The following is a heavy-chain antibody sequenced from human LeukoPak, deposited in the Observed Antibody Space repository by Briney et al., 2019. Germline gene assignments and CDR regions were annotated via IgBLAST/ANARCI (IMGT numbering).Heavy chain of an antibody. CDR1: GDSISSSSYY. Sequence: PSDTLSLTCTVSGDSISSSSYYWDWIRQPPGKGLEWIVNVYYSTNTYYNPSLKSRLTISVDTSKNQFSLKLSSVTAADTAIHYCARHSRSAYSGYENAFDIWGQGTVVTVSS. D-gene: IGHD5-12*01. CDR2: VYYSTNT. J-gene: IGHJ3*02. V-gene: IGHV4-39*01. CDR3: ARHSRSAYSGYENAFDI.